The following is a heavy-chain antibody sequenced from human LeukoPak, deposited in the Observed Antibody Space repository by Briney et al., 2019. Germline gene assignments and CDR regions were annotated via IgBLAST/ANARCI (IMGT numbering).Heavy chain of an antibody. CDR1: GFTFSSYW. Sequence: GGSLKLSCAASGFTFSSYWMNWARQAPGKGLEWVASINHNGNVNYYVDSVKGRFTISRDNAKNSLYLQMSNSRAEDMAVYFCARGGGLDVWGQGATVTVSS. J-gene: IGHJ6*02. D-gene: IGHD3-16*01. CDR2: INHNGNVN. CDR3: ARGGGLDV. V-gene: IGHV3-7*03.